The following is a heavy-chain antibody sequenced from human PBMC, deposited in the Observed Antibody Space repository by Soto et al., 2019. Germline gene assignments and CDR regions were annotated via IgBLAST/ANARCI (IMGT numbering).Heavy chain of an antibody. J-gene: IGHJ4*02. V-gene: IGHV5-51*01. D-gene: IGHD3-10*01. CDR3: ARRYEFGKLARYFDY. Sequence: PGESLKISCKGSGYSFSTYYIGWVRQMSGKGLEWMGIIYPGDSDTRYSPSFQGQVTISADKSISTAYLQWSSLRASDTAMYYCARRYEFGKLARYFDYWGQGTLVTVSS. CDR1: GYSFSTYY. CDR2: IYPGDSDT.